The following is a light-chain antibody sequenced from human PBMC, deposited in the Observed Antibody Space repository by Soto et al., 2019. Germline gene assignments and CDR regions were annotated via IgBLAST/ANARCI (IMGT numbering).Light chain of an antibody. CDR1: QSVRSY. Sequence: EIVLTQSPATLSLSPGERATLSGRASQSVRSYLAWYQQKPGQAPRLLIYDASNRATGIPARFSGSGSETDFTLTISSVEPEDFAVYYCQQRSDWPPITFGQGTRLEIK. V-gene: IGKV3-11*01. J-gene: IGKJ5*01. CDR3: QQRSDWPPIT. CDR2: DAS.